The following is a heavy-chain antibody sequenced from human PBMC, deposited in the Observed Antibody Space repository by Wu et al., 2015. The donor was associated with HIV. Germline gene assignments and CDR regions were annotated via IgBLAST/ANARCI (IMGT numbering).Heavy chain of an antibody. CDR2: INPNTGSA. D-gene: IGHD6-13*01. Sequence: VQLVQSGAEVKKPGASVKVSCKTSGYSFTAYYLHWLRQAPGQGLEWMGRINPNTGSADSAQKFQGRVTLTRDTSITTAYLDLGRLRLDDTAVYYCARDRAYSSSRDAGYWGQGTLVTVSS. V-gene: IGHV1-2*02. CDR3: ARDRAYSSSRDAGY. J-gene: IGHJ4*02. CDR1: GYSFTAYY.